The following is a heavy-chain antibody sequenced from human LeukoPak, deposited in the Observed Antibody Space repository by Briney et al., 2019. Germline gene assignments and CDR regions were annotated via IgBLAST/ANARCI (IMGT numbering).Heavy chain of an antibody. CDR2: INHSGST. CDR1: GGSFSGYY. D-gene: IGHD3-22*01. V-gene: IGHV4-34*01. CDR3: ASQYYYDSTPDAFDI. Sequence: PSETLSLTCAVYGGSFSGYYWSWIRQPPGKGLEWIGEINHSGSTNYNPSLKSRVTISVDTSKNQFSLKLSSVTAADTAVYYCASQYYYDSTPDAFDIWGQGTMVTVSS. J-gene: IGHJ3*02.